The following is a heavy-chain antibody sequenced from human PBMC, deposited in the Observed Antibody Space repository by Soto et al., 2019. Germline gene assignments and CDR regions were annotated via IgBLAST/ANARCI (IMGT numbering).Heavy chain of an antibody. CDR2: ISYDGSNK. CDR1: GFTFSGYG. J-gene: IGHJ4*02. Sequence: QVQLVESGGGVVQPGRSLRLSCAASGFTFSGYGMHWVRQAPGKGLEWVAVISYDGSNKYYADSVKGRFTISRDNSKNTLYLQMNSLRAEDTAVYYCAKDRRSGTVDYWGQGTLVTVSS. V-gene: IGHV3-30*18. CDR3: AKDRRSGTVDY. D-gene: IGHD1-26*01.